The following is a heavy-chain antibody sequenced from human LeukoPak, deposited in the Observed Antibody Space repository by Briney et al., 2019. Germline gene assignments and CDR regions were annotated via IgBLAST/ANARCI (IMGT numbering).Heavy chain of an antibody. CDR2: IYYSGST. V-gene: IGHV4-59*01. J-gene: IGHJ6*03. Sequence: PSETLSLTCTVSGGSISSYYWSWIRQPPGKGLEWIGYIYYSGSTNYNPSLKSRVTISVDTSKNQFSLKLSSVTAADTAVYYCARTIVVVPAAMLPYYYYMDVWAKGPRSPSR. CDR1: GGSISSYY. CDR3: ARTIVVVPAAMLPYYYYMDV. D-gene: IGHD2-2*01.